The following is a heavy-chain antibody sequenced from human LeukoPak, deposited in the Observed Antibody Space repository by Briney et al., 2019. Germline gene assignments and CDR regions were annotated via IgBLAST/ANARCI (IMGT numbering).Heavy chain of an antibody. V-gene: IGHV1-69*13. CDR3: ARDRIGSGWSWCWFDP. CDR1: GGTFSSYA. CDR2: IIPIFGTA. J-gene: IGHJ5*02. D-gene: IGHD6-19*01. Sequence: SVKVSCKASGGTFSSYAISWVRQAPGQGLEWMGGIIPIFGTANYAQKSQGRVTITADESTSTAYMELSSLRSEDTAVYYCARDRIGSGWSWCWFDPWGQGTLVTVSS.